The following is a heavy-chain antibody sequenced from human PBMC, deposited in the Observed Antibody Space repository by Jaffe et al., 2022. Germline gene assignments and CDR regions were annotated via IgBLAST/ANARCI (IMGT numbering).Heavy chain of an antibody. Sequence: QVQLVESGGGVVQPGGSLRLSCAASGFTFSSYGMHWVRQAPGKGLEWVAFIRYDGSNKYYADSVKGRFTISRDNSKNTLYLQMNSLRAEDTAVYYCAKDGYYDFWSGYYTFWYFDYWGQGTLVTVSS. CDR2: IRYDGSNK. D-gene: IGHD3-3*01. V-gene: IGHV3-30*02. CDR3: AKDGYYDFWSGYYTFWYFDY. CDR1: GFTFSSYG. J-gene: IGHJ4*02.